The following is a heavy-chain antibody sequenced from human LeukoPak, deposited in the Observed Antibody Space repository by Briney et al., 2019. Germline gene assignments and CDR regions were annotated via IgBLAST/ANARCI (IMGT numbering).Heavy chain of an antibody. CDR2: INPNSGGT. CDR3: ARGSRYYYGSGSYL. D-gene: IGHD3-10*01. J-gene: IGHJ4*02. Sequence: ASVKVSCEASGYTFTGYYMHWVRQAPGQGLEWMGRINPNSGGTNYAQKFQGRVTMTRDTSISTAYMELSRLRSDDTAVYYCARGSRYYYGSGSYLWGQGTLVTVSS. CDR1: GYTFTGYY. V-gene: IGHV1-2*06.